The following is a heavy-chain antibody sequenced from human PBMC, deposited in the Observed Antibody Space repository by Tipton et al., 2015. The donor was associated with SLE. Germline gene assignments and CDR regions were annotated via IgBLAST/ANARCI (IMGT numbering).Heavy chain of an antibody. CDR2: SYHSGIS. Sequence: TLSLTCTVSGGSISDYHWSWIRQPPGNGLEWIGYSYHSGISNYNPSLRSRVNISMDTSKNQLSLKLSSVTAADTAVYYCARAWELGPSDYWGQGTLVAVSS. D-gene: IGHD1-26*01. CDR3: ARAWELGPSDY. J-gene: IGHJ4*02. CDR1: GGSISDYH. V-gene: IGHV4-59*01.